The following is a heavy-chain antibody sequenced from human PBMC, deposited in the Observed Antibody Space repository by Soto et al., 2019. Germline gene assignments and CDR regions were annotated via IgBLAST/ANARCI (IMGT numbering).Heavy chain of an antibody. CDR1: GDSFSRADYK. V-gene: IGHV4-30-4*01. Sequence: QVQLQESGPGLVKPSQTLSLTCTVSGDSFSRADYKWSWIRQPPGKGLEWIGYIYYSGYTHNHPSLKSRHTMSVETSKNQFFLTLSSVTAVDTAVYSCARSSAYVAFDYWGPRTLVTVSS. J-gene: IGHJ4*01. CDR3: ARSSAYVAFDY. D-gene: IGHD5-12*01. CDR2: IYYSGYT.